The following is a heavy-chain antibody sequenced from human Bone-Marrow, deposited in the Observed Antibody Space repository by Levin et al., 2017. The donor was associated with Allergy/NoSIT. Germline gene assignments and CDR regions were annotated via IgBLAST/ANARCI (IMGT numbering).Heavy chain of an antibody. CDR3: ARVDDHLPYYDFWSGQDYSRNMDV. CDR2: ISYDGSNK. V-gene: IGHV3-30-3*01. J-gene: IGHJ6*02. CDR1: GFTFSSYA. Sequence: GESLKISCAASGFTFSSYAMHWVRQAPGKGLEWVAVISYDGSNKYYADSVKGRFTISRDNSKNTLYLQMNSLRAEDTAVYYCARVDDHLPYYDFWSGQDYSRNMDVWGQGTTVTVSS. D-gene: IGHD3-3*01.